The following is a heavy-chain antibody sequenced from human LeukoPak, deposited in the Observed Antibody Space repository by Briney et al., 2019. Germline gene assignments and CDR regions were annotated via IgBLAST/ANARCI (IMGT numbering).Heavy chain of an antibody. J-gene: IGHJ6*02. D-gene: IGHD3-9*01. CDR2: ISSSSSTI. CDR3: ARDRNYDILTGYYQHYYYYGMDV. Sequence: GGSLRLSCAASGFTFSSYSMNWVRQAPGKGLEWVSYISSSSSTIYYADSVKGRFTISRDNAKDSLYLQMNSLRAEDTAVYYCARDRNYDILTGYYQHYYYYGMDVWGQGTTVTVSS. V-gene: IGHV3-48*01. CDR1: GFTFSSYS.